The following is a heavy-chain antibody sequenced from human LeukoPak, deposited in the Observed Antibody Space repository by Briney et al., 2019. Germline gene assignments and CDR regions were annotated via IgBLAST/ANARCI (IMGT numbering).Heavy chain of an antibody. CDR3: TRAYDVWSGYDH. CDR2: INPNSGGT. CDR1: GYTFTGSY. V-gene: IGHV1-2*02. D-gene: IGHD3-3*01. J-gene: IGHJ5*02. Sequence: ASVKVSCKTSGYTFTGSYIHWVRQAPGQGPEWMGWINPNSGGTNYAQKFQGRVTVTRDTSISTAYMEVSRLRSDDTAVYYCTRAYDVWSGYDHWGQGTLVTVSS.